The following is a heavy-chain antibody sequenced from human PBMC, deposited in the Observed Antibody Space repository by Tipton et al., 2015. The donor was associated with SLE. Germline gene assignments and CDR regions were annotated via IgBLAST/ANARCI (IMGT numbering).Heavy chain of an antibody. V-gene: IGHV4-39*01. D-gene: IGHD6-13*01. J-gene: IGHJ4*02. CDR3: ARGYSSSGGYFDY. Sequence: TLSLTCTVSGGSISSYYWSWIRQPPGRGLEWIGSIYYSGSTYYNPSLKSRVTISVDTSKNQFSLKLSSVTAADTAVYYCARGYSSSGGYFDYWGQGTLVTVSS. CDR1: GGSISSYY. CDR2: IYYSGST.